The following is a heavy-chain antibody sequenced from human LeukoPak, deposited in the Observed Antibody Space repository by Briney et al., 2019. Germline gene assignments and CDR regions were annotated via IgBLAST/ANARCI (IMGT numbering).Heavy chain of an antibody. CDR3: AREGGFYRPLDY. V-gene: IGHV4-4*02. CDR1: GGSVSSTNW. CDR2: VHLDGRT. J-gene: IGHJ4*02. D-gene: IGHD3-3*01. Sequence: PSETLSLTCGVSGGSVSSTNWWTWIRQPPGKGLEWIGEVHLDGRTNFNPSLKSRLTMSVDLSENHVSLKLTSVTAADTAVYYCAREGGFYRPLDYSGQGTPVTVSS.